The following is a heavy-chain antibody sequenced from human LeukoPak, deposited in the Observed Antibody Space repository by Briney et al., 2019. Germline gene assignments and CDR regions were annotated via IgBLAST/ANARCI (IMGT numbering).Heavy chain of an antibody. V-gene: IGHV4-59*01. J-gene: IGHJ4*02. CDR1: GGSISSYY. D-gene: IGHD3-22*01. Sequence: SETLSLTCTVSGGSISSYYWSWIRQPPGKGLEWIGYIYYSGSTNYNPSLKSRVTISVDTSKNQFSLKLSSVTAADTAVYYCARMDYYDSSGYPLDYWGQGTLVTVSS. CDR3: ARMDYYDSSGYPLDY. CDR2: IYYSGST.